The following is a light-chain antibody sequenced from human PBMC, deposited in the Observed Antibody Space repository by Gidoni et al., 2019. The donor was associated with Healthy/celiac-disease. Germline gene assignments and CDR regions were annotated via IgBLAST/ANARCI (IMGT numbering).Light chain of an antibody. V-gene: IGKV1-9*01. CDR3: QQLNSYPYIT. CDR2: AAS. J-gene: IGKJ5*01. CDR1: QGISSY. Sequence: DIHLPQSPSFLSASVGDSVTITCRASQGISSYLAWYQQKPGKDPKLLIYAASTLQSGVPSRFSGSGSGTEFTITSSSLQPEDFATYYCQQLNSYPYITFGQGTRLEIK.